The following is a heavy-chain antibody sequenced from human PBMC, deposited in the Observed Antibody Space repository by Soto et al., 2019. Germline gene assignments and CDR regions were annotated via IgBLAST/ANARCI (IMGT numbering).Heavy chain of an antibody. V-gene: IGHV3-23*01. J-gene: IGHJ4*02. Sequence: GGSLRLPCAASGFTFSSYAMSWVRQAPGKGLEWVSAISGSGGSTYYADSVKGRFTISRDNSKNTLYLQMNSLRAEDTAVYYCAKDVCSGGSCYFDYWGQGTLVTVSS. CDR3: AKDVCSGGSCYFDY. CDR2: ISGSGGST. D-gene: IGHD2-15*01. CDR1: GFTFSSYA.